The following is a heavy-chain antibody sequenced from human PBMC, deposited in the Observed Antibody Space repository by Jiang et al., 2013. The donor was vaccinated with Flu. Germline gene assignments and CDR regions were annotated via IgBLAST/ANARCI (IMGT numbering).Heavy chain of an antibody. J-gene: IGHJ4*02. V-gene: IGHV1-46*01. CDR2: SGGST. CDR3: ARANGDYVYYFDY. D-gene: IGHD4-17*01. Sequence: SGGSTSYAQKFQGRVTMTRDTSTSTVYMELSSLRSEDTAVYYCARANGDYVYYFDYWGQGTLVFTVSS.